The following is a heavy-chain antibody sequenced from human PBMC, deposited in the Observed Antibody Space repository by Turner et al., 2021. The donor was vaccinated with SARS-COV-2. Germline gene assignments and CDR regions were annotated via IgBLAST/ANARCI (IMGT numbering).Heavy chain of an antibody. CDR1: GFTFSNYD. V-gene: IGHV3-13*04. Sequence: DVQRVESGGGLVQPGGYLGLSCSASGFTFSNYDIHWVRQARGKGLEWIAAVGSAGDTYYPGSVKCRITSARDKGKNSLYLKMKSVRAGDTAVYYSARAKSRGLIALFDTWGQGTLVTVSS. J-gene: IGHJ5*02. D-gene: IGHD3-10*01. CDR3: ARAKSRGLIALFDT. CDR2: VGSAGDT.